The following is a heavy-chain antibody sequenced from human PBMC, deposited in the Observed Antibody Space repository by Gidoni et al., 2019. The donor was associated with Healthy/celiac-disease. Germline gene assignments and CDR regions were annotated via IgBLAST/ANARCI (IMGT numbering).Heavy chain of an antibody. V-gene: IGHV3-9*01. J-gene: IGHJ2*01. Sequence: EVQLVESGGGLVQPGRSLRLSCAASGLTFDVYAMHWVRQAPGKGLEWVSGISWNSGSIGYADSVKGRFTISRDNAKNSLYLQMNSLRAEDTALYYCAKGLRGDYEWDWYFDLWGRGTLVTVSS. D-gene: IGHD4-17*01. CDR2: ISWNSGSI. CDR1: GLTFDVYA. CDR3: AKGLRGDYEWDWYFDL.